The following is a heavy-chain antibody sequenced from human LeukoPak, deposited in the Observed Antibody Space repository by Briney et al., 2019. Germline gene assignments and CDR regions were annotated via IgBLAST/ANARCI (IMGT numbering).Heavy chain of an antibody. CDR3: AKDLPESRESLTGHWFDP. D-gene: IGHD3-10*01. J-gene: IGHJ5*02. CDR1: GFTFSSYA. Sequence: GGSLRLSCAASGFTFSSYAMSWVRQAPGKGLEWVSAISAITGSGDRTYYGDSVKGRFTISRDKSKNTLYLQMNGLRAEDTAVYYCAKDLPESRESLTGHWFDPWGQGTLVTVSS. V-gene: IGHV3-23*01. CDR2: ISAITGSGDRT.